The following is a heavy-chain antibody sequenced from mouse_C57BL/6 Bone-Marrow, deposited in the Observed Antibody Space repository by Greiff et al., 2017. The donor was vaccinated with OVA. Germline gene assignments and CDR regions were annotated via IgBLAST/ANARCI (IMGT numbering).Heavy chain of an antibody. CDR2: ISDGGSYT. CDR3: ARGSYYSNHGYFDV. CDR1: GFTFSSYA. D-gene: IGHD2-5*01. V-gene: IGHV5-4*03. Sequence: EVKLMESGGGLVKPGGSLKLSCAASGFTFSSYAMSWVRQTPEKRLEWVATISDGGSYTYYPDNVKGRFTISRDNAKSNLYLQMSHLKSEDTAMYYCARGSYYSNHGYFDVWGTGTTVTVSS. J-gene: IGHJ1*03.